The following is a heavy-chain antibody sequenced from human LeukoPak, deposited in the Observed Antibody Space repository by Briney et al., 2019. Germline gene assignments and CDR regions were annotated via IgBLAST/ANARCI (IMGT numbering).Heavy chain of an antibody. Sequence: GGSLRLSCGGSGFTVKSNYMSWVRQAPGKGLEWVSVIYLSGSTYYADSVKGRFTISRDNSKNILYLQMNSLRSEDTAIYYCTSSYYGRGDYWGQGTLVTVSS. J-gene: IGHJ4*02. CDR2: IYLSGST. D-gene: IGHD3-22*01. CDR3: TSSYYGRGDY. V-gene: IGHV3-53*01. CDR1: GFTVKSNY.